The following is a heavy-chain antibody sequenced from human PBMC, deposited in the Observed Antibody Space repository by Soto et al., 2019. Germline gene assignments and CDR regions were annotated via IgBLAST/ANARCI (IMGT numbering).Heavy chain of an antibody. V-gene: IGHV3-66*01. Sequence: GGSLRLSCAVSGFTVSNNYMSWVRQAPGKGLEWVSLIDAGANIFYADPVKGRFTISRDSSKNMVYLQMNSLRAEDTAVYYCARANAIDVWGQEIMVTVSS. CDR3: ARANAIDV. CDR2: IDAGANI. CDR1: GFTVSNNY. J-gene: IGHJ3*01.